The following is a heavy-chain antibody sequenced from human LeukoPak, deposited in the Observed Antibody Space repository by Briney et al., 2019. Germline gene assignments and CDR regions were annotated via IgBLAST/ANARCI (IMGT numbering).Heavy chain of an antibody. Sequence: GGSLRLSCAASGFTFSSYWMHWVRQAPGKGLVWVSRINSDGSSTSYADSVKGRFTISRDNAKNTLYLQMNSLRAEDTAVYYCARAYPYYDFWSGYVPYYYYYYMDVWGKGTTVTVSS. V-gene: IGHV3-74*01. CDR3: ARAYPYYDFWSGYVPYYYYYYMDV. J-gene: IGHJ6*03. CDR1: GFTFSSYW. CDR2: INSDGSST. D-gene: IGHD3-3*01.